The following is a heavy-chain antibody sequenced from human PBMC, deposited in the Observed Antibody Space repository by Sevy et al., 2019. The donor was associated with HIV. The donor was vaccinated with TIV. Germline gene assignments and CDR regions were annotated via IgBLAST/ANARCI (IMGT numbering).Heavy chain of an antibody. CDR2: IDTSSAYI. J-gene: IGHJ6*02. Sequence: GGSLRLSCAASGFSFSGYSFNWVRQAPGKGLEWVSSIDTSSAYIYYADSVKGRFTISRDKAKNSLYLQMSSLRAEDTAVYFCAGVNCTNGLCVQGYYYYGLDVWGQGTTVTVSS. D-gene: IGHD2-8*01. V-gene: IGHV3-21*01. CDR1: GFSFSGYS. CDR3: AGVNCTNGLCVQGYYYYGLDV.